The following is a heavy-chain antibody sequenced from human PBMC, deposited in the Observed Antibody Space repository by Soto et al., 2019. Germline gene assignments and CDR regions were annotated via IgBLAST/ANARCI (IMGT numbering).Heavy chain of an antibody. D-gene: IGHD3-9*01. CDR2: IYYSGSA. J-gene: IGHJ6*02. CDR1: GGSISSGGYY. CDR3: ARAVVPVTILTDGMDV. V-gene: IGHV4-31*03. Sequence: QVQLQESGPGLVKASQTLSLTSTVPGGSISSGGYYWSWLRQRPGKGLEWLGHIYYSGSAYYNPPLKSRVTISEDTSKTQFSLKLSSVTAADTAVYYCARAVVPVTILTDGMDVWGQGTTVTVSS.